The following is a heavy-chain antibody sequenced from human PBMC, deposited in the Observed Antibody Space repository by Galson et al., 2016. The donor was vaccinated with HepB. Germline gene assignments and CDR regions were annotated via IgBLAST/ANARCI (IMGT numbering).Heavy chain of an antibody. Sequence: SVKVSCKASGGAFNASGINWVRQAPGQGLEWMGGIIPLFGTTNYAQKFQGRVTITADESTSTAYMDLRSLTSDDTAVYYCARDPCSSGGYNWFDPWGQGTLVTVSP. D-gene: IGHD6-19*01. CDR2: IIPLFGTT. V-gene: IGHV1-69*13. CDR1: GGAFNASG. J-gene: IGHJ5*02. CDR3: ARDPCSSGGYNWFDP.